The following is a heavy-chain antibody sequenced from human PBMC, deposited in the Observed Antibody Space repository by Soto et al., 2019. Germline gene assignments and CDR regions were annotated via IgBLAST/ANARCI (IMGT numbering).Heavy chain of an antibody. J-gene: IGHJ6*03. CDR1: GFTFSSYA. CDR3: AKMDLWFGEWQDYYYYYMDV. Sequence: GGSLRLSCAASGFTFSSYAMTWVRQAPGKGLEWVSAISGSGGSTYYADSVKGRFTISRDNSKNTPYLQMNSLRAEDTAVYYCAKMDLWFGEWQDYYYYYMDVWGKGTTVTVSS. CDR2: ISGSGGST. V-gene: IGHV3-23*01. D-gene: IGHD3-10*01.